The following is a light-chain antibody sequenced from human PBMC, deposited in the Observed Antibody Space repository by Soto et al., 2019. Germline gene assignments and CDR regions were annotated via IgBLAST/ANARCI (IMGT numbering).Light chain of an antibody. Sequence: DIVLTQSPGTLSLSPGERATLSCRSSQSVSSNYLAWYQQKPDQAPRPVIYDVSGRATGIPDRFSGSGSGTDFTLTISRLEPEDSAVYYCQQYGISPTFGQGNKVEIK. J-gene: IGKJ1*01. CDR1: QSVSSNY. V-gene: IGKV3-20*01. CDR2: DVS. CDR3: QQYGISPT.